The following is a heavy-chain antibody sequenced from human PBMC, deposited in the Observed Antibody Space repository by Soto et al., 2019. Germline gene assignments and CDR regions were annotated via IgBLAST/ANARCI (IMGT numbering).Heavy chain of an antibody. V-gene: IGHV1-46*01. Sequence: VKVSCKASRYTFTISYMHWVRQAPGQGLEWMGIINPSGGSTSYAQKFQGRVTMTRDTSTSTVYMELSSLRSEDTAVYYCAREDPIAAAGTGNWFDPWGQGTLVTVSS. CDR2: INPSGGST. CDR3: AREDPIAAAGTGNWFDP. J-gene: IGHJ5*02. D-gene: IGHD6-13*01. CDR1: RYTFTISY.